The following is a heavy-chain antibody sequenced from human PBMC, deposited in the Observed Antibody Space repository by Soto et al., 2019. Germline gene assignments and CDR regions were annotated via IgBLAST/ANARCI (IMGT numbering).Heavy chain of an antibody. D-gene: IGHD5-12*01. Sequence: GESLKISCKGYGNSFTSYWIGWVRQMPGKGLGWMGIIYPGDSDTRYSPSFQGQVTISADKSISPAYLLCSILKASDTAMYYCASRSSTVEMATKDAFDIWGQGTMVTVSS. CDR3: ASRSSTVEMATKDAFDI. CDR1: GNSFTSYW. J-gene: IGHJ3*02. V-gene: IGHV5-51*01. CDR2: IYPGDSDT.